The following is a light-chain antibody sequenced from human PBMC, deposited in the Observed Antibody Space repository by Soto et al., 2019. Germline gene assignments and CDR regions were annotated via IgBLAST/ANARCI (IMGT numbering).Light chain of an antibody. CDR1: QGISSW. V-gene: IGKV1-12*01. Sequence: DSQITQSPSSLSASVRDSVTITCRASQGISSWLAWYQQKPGKAPKLLIYAASSWQSGVPSRFSGSGSGTEFTLTISSLQPEDFATYYCQQANTFPSTFGQGTRLEIK. CDR2: AAS. J-gene: IGKJ5*01. CDR3: QQANTFPST.